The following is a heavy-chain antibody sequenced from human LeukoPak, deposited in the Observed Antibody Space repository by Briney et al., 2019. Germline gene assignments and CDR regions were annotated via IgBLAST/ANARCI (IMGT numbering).Heavy chain of an antibody. J-gene: IGHJ4*02. V-gene: IGHV1-2*02. CDR2: INPNSGGT. Sequence: ASVKVSCRASVYTFTGYYMHWVRQAPGQGLECMGWINPNSGGTNYAQKFQGRVTMTRDTSISTAYMELSRLRSDDTAVYYCARDTRQLYDDASRPPYRGQGTLVTVSS. CDR3: ARDTRQLYDDASRPPY. CDR1: VYTFTGYY. D-gene: IGHD3-16*01.